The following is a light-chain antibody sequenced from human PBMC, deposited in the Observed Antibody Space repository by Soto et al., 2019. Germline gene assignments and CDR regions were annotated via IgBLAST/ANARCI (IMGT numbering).Light chain of an antibody. V-gene: IGKV1-9*01. CDR3: QQFNSYPRT. CDR2: GAS. J-gene: IGKJ1*01. CDR1: QGISTY. Sequence: DIQLTQSPSFLSASLGDRVTITCRASQGISTYLAWYQQKPGKAPKLLIYGASTLQSGVPSRFSGSGSGTEFTLTISSLQPEDFTTYYCQQFNSYPRTFGQGTKVEIK.